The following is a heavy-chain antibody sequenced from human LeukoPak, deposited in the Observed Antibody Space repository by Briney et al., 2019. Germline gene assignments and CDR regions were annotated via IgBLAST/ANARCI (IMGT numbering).Heavy chain of an antibody. CDR2: IYYSGST. J-gene: IGHJ4*02. CDR1: GGSISSSSYY. Sequence: RSSETLSLTCTVSGGSISSSSYYWGWVRQPPGKGLEWIGSIYYSGSTYYNPSLKSRVTISVDTSKNQFSLKLSSVTAADTAVYYCARDKRENYYFDYWGQGTLVTVSS. V-gene: IGHV4-39*07. CDR3: ARDKRENYYFDY.